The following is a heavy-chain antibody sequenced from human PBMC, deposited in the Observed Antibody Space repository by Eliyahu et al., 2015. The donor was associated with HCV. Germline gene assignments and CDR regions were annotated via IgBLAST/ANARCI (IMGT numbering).Heavy chain of an antibody. J-gene: IGHJ4*02. CDR1: GDSISSRNYC. Sequence: QLQLQESGPGLVEPSETLSLTCTVSGDSISSRNYCWGWIRQPPGKGLEWFGTICYSGSTYYNPSLKSRVTISVDTSTNQLSLKLRSVTAADTAVYYCAKGCSGGTCLDYWGQGTLVTVSS. D-gene: IGHD2-15*01. CDR2: ICYSGST. V-gene: IGHV4-39*01. CDR3: AKGCSGGTCLDY.